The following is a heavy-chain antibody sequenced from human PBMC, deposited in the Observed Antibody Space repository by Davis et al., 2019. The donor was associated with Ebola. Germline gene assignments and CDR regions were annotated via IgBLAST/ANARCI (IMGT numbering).Heavy chain of an antibody. D-gene: IGHD6-19*01. CDR3: VRGAGLQK. CDR2: LDYDGSSI. CDR1: AFIFKTFY. Sequence: AGSLRLSCAASAFIFKTFYMSWVRQAPRKGLEWISYLDYDGSSIYTADSLKGRFTISRDNAKNFLYLQMDSLTVEDTAVYFCVRGAGLQKWGQGTLVTVSA. V-gene: IGHV3-11*01. J-gene: IGHJ4*02.